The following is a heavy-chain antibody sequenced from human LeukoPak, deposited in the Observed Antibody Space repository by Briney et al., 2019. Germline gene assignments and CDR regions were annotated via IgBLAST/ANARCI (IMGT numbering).Heavy chain of an antibody. V-gene: IGHV4-30-2*03. CDR1: GGSISSGGYY. D-gene: IGHD3-3*01. Sequence: SQTLSLTCTVSGGSISSGGYYWSWIRQPPGKGLEWIGYIYHSGSTYYNPSLKRRVTISVDTSKNQFSLKMSSVTAADTAVYYCARRDADYDFWSGVDYYYYMDVWGKGTTVTVSS. J-gene: IGHJ6*03. CDR3: ARRDADYDFWSGVDYYYYMDV. CDR2: IYHSGST.